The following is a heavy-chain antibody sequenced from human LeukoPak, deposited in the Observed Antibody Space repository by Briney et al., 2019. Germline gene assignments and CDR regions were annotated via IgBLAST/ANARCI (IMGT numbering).Heavy chain of an antibody. J-gene: IGHJ6*03. Sequence: GGSLRLSCAASGFTFSSYWMHWVRQAPGKGLVWVSRINSDGSSTSYPDSVKGRFTISRDNAKNTLYLQMNSLRAADTAVYYCARAGIVVVPAAIKGYYYYMDVWGKGTTVTVSS. CDR3: ARAGIVVVPAAIKGYYYYMDV. D-gene: IGHD2-2*02. CDR2: INSDGSST. CDR1: GFTFSSYW. V-gene: IGHV3-74*01.